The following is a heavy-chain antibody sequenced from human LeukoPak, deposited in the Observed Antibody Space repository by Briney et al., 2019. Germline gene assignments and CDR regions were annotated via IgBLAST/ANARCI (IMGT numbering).Heavy chain of an antibody. CDR3: ARTLYGSGSYYNRWFDP. CDR1: GGSFSVYY. CDR2: INHSGST. D-gene: IGHD3-10*01. Sequence: SETLSLTCAVYGGSFSVYYWSWIRQPPGKGLEWIGEINHSGSTNYNPSLKSRVTISVDTSKNQFSLKLSSVSAEDTAVHYCARTLYGSGSYYNRWFDPWGQGTLVTVSS. J-gene: IGHJ5*02. V-gene: IGHV4-34*01.